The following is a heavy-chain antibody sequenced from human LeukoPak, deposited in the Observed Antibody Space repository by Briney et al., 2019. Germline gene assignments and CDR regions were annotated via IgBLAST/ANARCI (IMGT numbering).Heavy chain of an antibody. CDR1: GFTFSSYS. V-gene: IGHV3-21*01. CDR3: ARDGPHSGTYYYDY. D-gene: IGHD1-26*01. Sequence: GGSLRLSSAASGFTFSSYSMDWVRQAPEKGLEWGSAISGSGGSTYYADSVKGRFTISRGNAKSSLFLQMNSLRAEDTAVYFCARDGPHSGTYYYDYWGQGTLVTVPS. CDR2: ISGSGGST. J-gene: IGHJ4*02.